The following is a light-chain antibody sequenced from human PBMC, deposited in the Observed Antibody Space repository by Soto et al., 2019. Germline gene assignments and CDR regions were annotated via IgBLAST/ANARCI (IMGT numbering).Light chain of an antibody. CDR3: QQYNSSPWT. V-gene: IGKV1-5*03. CDR2: KAS. CDR1: QSISSW. J-gene: IGKJ1*01. Sequence: DIQMTQSPSTLSASVGDRVTITCRASQSISSWLAWYQQKPGKDPKLLIYKASSLESGVPSRFSGSGSGTEFTLTISSLQPDDFAPYYCQQYNSSPWTFGQGTKVEIK.